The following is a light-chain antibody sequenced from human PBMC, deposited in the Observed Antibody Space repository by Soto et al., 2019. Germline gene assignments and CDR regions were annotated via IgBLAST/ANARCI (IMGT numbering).Light chain of an antibody. J-gene: IGLJ2*01. CDR1: SSNIGAGYD. CDR2: GNS. Sequence: QSVLTQPPSVSGAPGQRVTISCTGSSSNIGAGYDVHWYQQLPGTAPKLLIYGNSNRPSGVPDRFSGSKSGTSASLAITGLQAEDEADYYCQSSDSSRGVFGGGTKVTVL. CDR3: QSSDSSRGV. V-gene: IGLV1-40*01.